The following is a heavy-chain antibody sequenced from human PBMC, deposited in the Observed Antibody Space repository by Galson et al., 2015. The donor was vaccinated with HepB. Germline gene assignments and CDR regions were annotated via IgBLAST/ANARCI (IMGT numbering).Heavy chain of an antibody. CDR2: ISYDGNNK. Sequence: SLRLSCAASRFTFSNFAIHWVRQGPGKGLEWVAVISYDGNNKYYANSVKGRVTISRDNSKNTVSLQMNSLRVGDTAVYYCARVLDSNYDYYGMDVWGQGTSVTVSS. V-gene: IGHV3-30*04. CDR3: ARVLDSNYDYYGMDV. D-gene: IGHD4-11*01. J-gene: IGHJ6*02. CDR1: RFTFSNFA.